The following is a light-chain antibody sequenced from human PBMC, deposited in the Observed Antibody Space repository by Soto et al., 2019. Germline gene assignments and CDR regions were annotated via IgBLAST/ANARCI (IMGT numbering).Light chain of an antibody. CDR2: MAS. CDR3: QHYSGEWP. J-gene: IGKJ4*02. CDR1: QTISTW. Sequence: DIRMNMSPPTLSASIGDRFTFTCLASQTISTWLAWYQQKPGKAPKLLIYMASRLESGVPSRFSGSGSGTEFTLTISRLQPDDFATYYCQHYSGEWPFGGGTKL. V-gene: IGKV1-5*03.